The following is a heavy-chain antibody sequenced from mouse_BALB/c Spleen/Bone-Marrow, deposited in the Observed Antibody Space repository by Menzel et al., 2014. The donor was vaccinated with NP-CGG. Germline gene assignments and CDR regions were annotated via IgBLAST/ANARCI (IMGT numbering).Heavy chain of an antibody. Sequence: QVQLKQSGAELAKPGASLKMSCKASGYTFTSYWMHWVKQRPGQGLEWIGYINPSTDYTEYNQKFKDKATLTADKSSSTGIMHLSSLTSEDSAVYYCARGAYGGSYGCAYWGQGTLVTVSA. V-gene: IGHV1-7*01. CDR1: GYTFTSYW. CDR3: ARGAYGGSYGCAY. D-gene: IGHD1-1*01. CDR2: INPSTDYT. J-gene: IGHJ3*01.